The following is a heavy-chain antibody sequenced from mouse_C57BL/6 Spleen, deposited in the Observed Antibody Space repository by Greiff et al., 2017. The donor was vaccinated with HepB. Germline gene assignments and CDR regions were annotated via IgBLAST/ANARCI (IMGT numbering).Heavy chain of an antibody. CDR3: ARSDDYDEGYFDD. J-gene: IGHJ2*01. CDR2: INPSSGYT. V-gene: IGHV1-4*01. Sequence: QQSGAELARPGASVKMSCKASGYTFTSYTMHWVKQRPGQGLEWIGYINPSSGYTKYNQKFKDKATLTADKSSSTAYMQLSSLTSEDSAVYYCARSDDYDEGYFDDWGQGTTLTVSS. D-gene: IGHD2-4*01. CDR1: GYTFTSYT.